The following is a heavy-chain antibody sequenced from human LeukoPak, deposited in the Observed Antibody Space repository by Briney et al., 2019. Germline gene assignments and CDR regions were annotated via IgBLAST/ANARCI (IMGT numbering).Heavy chain of an antibody. D-gene: IGHD3-10*01. CDR3: ARDFYGSGNY. V-gene: IGHV3-48*03. J-gene: IGHJ4*02. Sequence: PGGSLRLSCAASGFTFSTYEMNWVRQAPGKGLEWVSHISSGGTTIYYADSVKGRFTISRDNAKNSLYLQMNSLRAEDTAVYYCARDFYGSGNYWGQGTLVTVSS. CDR2: ISSGGTTI. CDR1: GFTFSTYE.